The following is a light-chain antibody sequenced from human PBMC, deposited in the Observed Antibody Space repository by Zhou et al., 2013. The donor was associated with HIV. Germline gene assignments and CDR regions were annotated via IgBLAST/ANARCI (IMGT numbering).Light chain of an antibody. CDR2: GAS. Sequence: EIVLTQSPGTLSLSPGERATLSCRASQSVSSSYLAWYQQKPGQAPRLLIYGASSRATGIPDRFSGSGSGTDFTLTISNLEPEDFAVYYCQQHNNWPPXTFGPGTIVNI. CDR1: QSVSSSY. CDR3: QQHNNWPPXT. V-gene: IGKV3D-20*02. J-gene: IGKJ3*01.